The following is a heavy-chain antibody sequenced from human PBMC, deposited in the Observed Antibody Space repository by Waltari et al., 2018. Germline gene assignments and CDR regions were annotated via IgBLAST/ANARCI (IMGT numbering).Heavy chain of an antibody. V-gene: IGHV3-23*01. J-gene: IGHJ3*01. D-gene: IGHD1-26*01. CDR1: GFTFSAYA. CDR2: ISHTGGTT. Sequence: EVQLLESGGGLVQPGESLRLSCAASGFTFSAYAMSWVRQAPGEGLEWVSSISHTGGTTYVSNSVKGRFTISRDKSKNTVSLQMDSLRVEDTAVYYCAKDHYTGSYGVFDVWGRGTVVTISS. CDR3: AKDHYTGSYGVFDV.